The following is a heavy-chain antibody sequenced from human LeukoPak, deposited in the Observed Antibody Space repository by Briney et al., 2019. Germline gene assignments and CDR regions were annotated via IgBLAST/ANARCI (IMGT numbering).Heavy chain of an antibody. Sequence: GGSLRLSCAASGFIFSSYAMNWVRQAPGKGLEWVSGISSSGGNTYYADSVKGRFTISRDNSKNTLYLQMNSLRAEDTAVYYCAKDTRTATTHGGFDSWGQGTLVTVSS. V-gene: IGHV3-23*01. D-gene: IGHD1-1*01. J-gene: IGHJ4*02. CDR2: ISSSGGNT. CDR3: AKDTRTATTHGGFDS. CDR1: GFIFSSYA.